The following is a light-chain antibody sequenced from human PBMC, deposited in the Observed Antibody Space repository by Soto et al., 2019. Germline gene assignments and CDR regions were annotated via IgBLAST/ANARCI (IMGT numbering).Light chain of an antibody. Sequence: VVTQPPSVSGAPGQRVTISCTGSSSNIGAGYDVHWYQQLPGTAPKLLISGNSNRPSGVPDRFSGSKSGTSASLAITGLQAEDEADYYCQSYDSSLSGWVFGGGTKLTVL. V-gene: IGLV1-40*01. CDR2: GNS. J-gene: IGLJ3*02. CDR1: SSNIGAGYD. CDR3: QSYDSSLSGWV.